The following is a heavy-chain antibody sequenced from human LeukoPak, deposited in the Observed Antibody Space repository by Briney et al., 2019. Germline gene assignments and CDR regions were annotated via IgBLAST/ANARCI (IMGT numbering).Heavy chain of an antibody. J-gene: IGHJ4*02. V-gene: IGHV3-7*01. D-gene: IGHD3-10*01. CDR2: IKQDGSEK. CDR3: ARDYGSGSYYLDY. Sequence: GGSLRLSCAASGFTFSSYWMGWVRQAPGKGLEWVANIKQDGSEKYYVDSVKGRFTISRDNAKNSLYLQMNSLRAEDTAVYYCARDYGSGSYYLDYWGQGTLVTVSS. CDR1: GFTFSSYW.